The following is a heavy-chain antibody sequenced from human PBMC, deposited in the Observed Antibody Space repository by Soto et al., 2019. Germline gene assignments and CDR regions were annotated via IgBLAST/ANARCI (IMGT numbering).Heavy chain of an antibody. D-gene: IGHD3-3*01. Sequence: QVPLQESGPGLVKPSQTLSLTCTVSGGSISSGGYYWSWIRQHPGKGLEWIGYIYYSGSTYYNPSLKSRVTISVDTSKNQFSLKLSSVTAADTAVYYCARWVWSGSYSGMDVWGQGTTVTVSS. V-gene: IGHV4-31*03. CDR1: GGSISSGGYY. J-gene: IGHJ6*02. CDR2: IYYSGST. CDR3: ARWVWSGSYSGMDV.